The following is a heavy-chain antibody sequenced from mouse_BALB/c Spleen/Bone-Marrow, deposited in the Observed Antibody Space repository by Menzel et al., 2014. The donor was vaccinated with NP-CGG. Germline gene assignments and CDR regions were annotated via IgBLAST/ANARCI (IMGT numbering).Heavy chain of an antibody. CDR2: IRNKANGYTT. CDR3: ARDISYGNSWYFDG. J-gene: IGHJ1*01. V-gene: IGHV7-3*02. D-gene: IGHD2-1*01. CDR1: GFNFTDYY. Sequence: EVKLVESGGGLVQPGGSLRLSCATSGFNFTDYYMSWVRQPPGKALEWLGFIRNKANGYTTEYSASVKGRFTISRDNSQSILYLQMNTLRAEDSATYYCARDISYGNSWYFDGWGAGTTVTVSS.